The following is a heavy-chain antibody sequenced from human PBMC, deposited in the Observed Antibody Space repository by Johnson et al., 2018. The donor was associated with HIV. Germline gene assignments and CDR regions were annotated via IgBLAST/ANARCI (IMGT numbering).Heavy chain of an antibody. CDR2: ISYDGSDK. V-gene: IGHV3-30*03. D-gene: IGHD6-19*01. CDR3: ARDKGTNFSGWYLAGAFDI. J-gene: IGHJ3*02. CDR1: GFTFRSYG. Sequence: QVQLVESGGGVVQPGRSLRLSCAVSGFTFRSYGVHWVRQAPGKGLEWVAVISYDGSDKDYADSVKGRFTISRDNSKNTLYLQMNSLRAEDTAVYYCARDKGTNFSGWYLAGAFDIWGQGTMVTVSS.